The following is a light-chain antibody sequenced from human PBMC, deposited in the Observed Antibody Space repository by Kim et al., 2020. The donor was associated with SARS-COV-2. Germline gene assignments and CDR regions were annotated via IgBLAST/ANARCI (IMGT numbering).Light chain of an antibody. V-gene: IGKV3-15*01. Sequence: EIVMTQSPATLSVSPGERATLSCRASQSVGTHLAWYQQKPGQPPRLLISGISTRTTGIPARFSGSGSGTEFTLTISSLQSEDFAVYYCHQHNDWPLTFGVGTKVDIK. CDR1: QSVGTH. J-gene: IGKJ4*01. CDR2: GIS. CDR3: HQHNDWPLT.